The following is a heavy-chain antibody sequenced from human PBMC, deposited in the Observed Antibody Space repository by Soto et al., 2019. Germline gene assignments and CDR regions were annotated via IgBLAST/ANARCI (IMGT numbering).Heavy chain of an antibody. Sequence: SETLSLTCTVSGGSVSSGSYYWSWIRQPPGKGLEWIGYIYYSGSTNYNPSLKSRVTISVDTSKNQFSLKLSSVTAADTAVYYCARDGLGSGSYYAFDSWGQGTMVTVS. CDR3: ARDGLGSGSYYAFDS. J-gene: IGHJ3*02. CDR1: GGSVSSGSYY. V-gene: IGHV4-61*01. CDR2: IYYSGST. D-gene: IGHD1-26*01.